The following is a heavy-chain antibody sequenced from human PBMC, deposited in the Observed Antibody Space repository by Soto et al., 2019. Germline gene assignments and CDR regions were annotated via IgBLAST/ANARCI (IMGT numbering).Heavy chain of an antibody. J-gene: IGHJ6*02. CDR3: IQSRCGGDCLQSYASYYYYGMDV. Sequence: QITLKESGPTLVKPTQTLTLTCTFSAFSLSTGGVGVGWIRQPPGKALEWLALIYWDDDKRYSPSLRSRLTITKDTSQNQVVLTMPNMDPVDTATYSCIQSRCGGDCLQSYASYYYYGMDVWGQGTTVTVSS. CDR2: IYWDDDK. CDR1: AFSLSTGGVG. V-gene: IGHV2-5*02. D-gene: IGHD2-21*02.